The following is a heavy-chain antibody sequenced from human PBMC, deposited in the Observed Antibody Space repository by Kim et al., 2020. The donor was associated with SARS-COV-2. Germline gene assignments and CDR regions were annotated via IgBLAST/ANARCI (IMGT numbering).Heavy chain of an antibody. D-gene: IGHD6-13*01. Sequence: SETLSLTCAVYGGSFSGYYWSWIRQPPGKGLEWIGEINHSGSTNYNPSLKSRVTISVDTSKNQFSLKLSSVTAADTAVYYCARGPDFSQYSSSWERTYYYYYYGMDVWGQGTTVTVSS. V-gene: IGHV4-34*01. CDR2: INHSGST. CDR1: GGSFSGYY. J-gene: IGHJ6*02. CDR3: ARGPDFSQYSSSWERTYYYYYYGMDV.